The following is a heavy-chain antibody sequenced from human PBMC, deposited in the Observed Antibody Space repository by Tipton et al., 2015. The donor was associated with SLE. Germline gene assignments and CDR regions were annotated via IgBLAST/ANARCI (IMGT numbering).Heavy chain of an antibody. J-gene: IGHJ6*02. V-gene: IGHV3-53*05. CDR2: IYSGGST. D-gene: IGHD4-17*01. Sequence: GSLRLSCAASGFTVSSNYMSWVRQAPGKGLEWVSVIYSGGSTYYADSVKGRFTISRDNSKNTLYLQMNSLRAEDTAVYYCARDTTVTTGYYYGMDVWGQGTTVTVSS. CDR3: ARDTTVTTGYYYGMDV. CDR1: GFTVSSNY.